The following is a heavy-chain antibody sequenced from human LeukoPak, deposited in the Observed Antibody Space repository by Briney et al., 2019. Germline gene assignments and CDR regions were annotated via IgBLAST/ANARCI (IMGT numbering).Heavy chain of an antibody. D-gene: IGHD4-23*01. Sequence: GGSLRLSCAVSGFTVSSNYMSWVRQAPGKGLEWVSLIYSGGGTYYADSVRGRLTISRDDSKNTLYLQMNSLRAEDTAVYYCVRRAGGYSHPYDYWGQGTLVTVSS. J-gene: IGHJ4*02. CDR2: IYSGGGT. V-gene: IGHV3-53*01. CDR1: GFTVSSNY. CDR3: VRRAGGYSHPYDY.